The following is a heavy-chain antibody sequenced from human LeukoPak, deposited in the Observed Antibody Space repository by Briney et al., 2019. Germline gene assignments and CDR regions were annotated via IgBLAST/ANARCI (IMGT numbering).Heavy chain of an antibody. CDR2: IYYTGST. V-gene: IGHV4-59*12. Sequence: PSGTLSLTCTVSGGSMSSYYWSWIRQPPGKGLEYIGYIYYTGSTYYNPSLKSRVTISVDTSKRQFSLRLSSVSAADTAVYYCARDATAGNFDYWGQGTLVTVSS. D-gene: IGHD6-13*01. CDR1: GGSMSSYY. J-gene: IGHJ4*02. CDR3: ARDATAGNFDY.